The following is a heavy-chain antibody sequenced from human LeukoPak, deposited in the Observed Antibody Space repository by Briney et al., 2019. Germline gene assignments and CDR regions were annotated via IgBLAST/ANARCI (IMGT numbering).Heavy chain of an antibody. CDR1: GFTFSNYW. CDR2: IKSDGSST. D-gene: IGHD2-21*02. V-gene: IGHV3-74*01. Sequence: GGSLRLSCAASGFTFSNYWMHWVRQAPGEALMWVSRIKSDGSSTTYADSVKGRFTISRDSAKNTLYLQMNSLRAEDTAVYYCSRDSLSSCGGDCYSGLDVWGQGTTVTVSS. J-gene: IGHJ6*02. CDR3: SRDSLSSCGGDCYSGLDV.